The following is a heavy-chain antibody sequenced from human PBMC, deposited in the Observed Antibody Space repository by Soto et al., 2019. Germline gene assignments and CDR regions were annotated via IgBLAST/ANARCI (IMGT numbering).Heavy chain of an antibody. Sequence: ASVTVSCKASGYTFTSYGIHWVRQAPGQRLEWTGWINAGNGNTKYSEKFQGRVTITRDTSASTAYMELRSLRSEDTAVYYCARAGIAAAGPGDYWGQGTMGTVSS. CDR2: INAGNGNT. J-gene: IGHJ4*02. V-gene: IGHV1-3*01. CDR3: ARAGIAAAGPGDY. CDR1: GYTFTSYG. D-gene: IGHD6-13*01.